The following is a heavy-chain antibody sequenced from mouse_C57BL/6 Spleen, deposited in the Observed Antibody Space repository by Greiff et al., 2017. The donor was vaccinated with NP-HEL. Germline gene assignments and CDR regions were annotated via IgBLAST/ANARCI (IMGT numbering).Heavy chain of an antibody. D-gene: IGHD4-1*01. CDR2: ISSGGDYI. J-gene: IGHJ4*01. Sequence: DVQLVESGEGLVKPGGSLKLSCAASGFTFSSYAMSWVRQTPEKRLEWVAYISSGGDYIYYADTVKGRFTISRDNARNTLYLQMSSLKSEDTAMYYCTREELTGAYYAMDYWGQGTSVTVSS. CDR3: TREELTGAYYAMDY. V-gene: IGHV5-9-1*02. CDR1: GFTFSSYA.